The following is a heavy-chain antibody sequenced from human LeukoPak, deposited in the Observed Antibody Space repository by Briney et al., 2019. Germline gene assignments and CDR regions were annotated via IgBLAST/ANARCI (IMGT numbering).Heavy chain of an antibody. CDR3: ARGLDTAMVNPFDY. Sequence: GGSLRLSCAASGLTFSSYSMNWVRQAPGKGLEWVSSISSSSSYIYYADSVKGRFTISRDNAKNSLYLQMNSLRAEDTAVYYCARGLDTAMVNPFDYWGQGTLVTVSS. D-gene: IGHD5-18*01. V-gene: IGHV3-21*01. CDR2: ISSSSSYI. CDR1: GLTFSSYS. J-gene: IGHJ4*02.